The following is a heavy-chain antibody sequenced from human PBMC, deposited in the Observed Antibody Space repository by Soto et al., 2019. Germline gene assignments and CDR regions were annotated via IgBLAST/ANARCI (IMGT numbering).Heavy chain of an antibody. V-gene: IGHV3-21*06. Sequence: PGGSLRLSCAASGFTFTRYSMNWVRQAPGKGLEWVSSISSTTNYIYYGDSMKGRFTISRDNAKNSLYLEMNSLRAEDTAVYYCARESEDLTSNFDYWGQGTLVTVSS. CDR2: ISSTTNYI. J-gene: IGHJ4*02. CDR1: GFTFTRYS. CDR3: ARESEDLTSNFDY.